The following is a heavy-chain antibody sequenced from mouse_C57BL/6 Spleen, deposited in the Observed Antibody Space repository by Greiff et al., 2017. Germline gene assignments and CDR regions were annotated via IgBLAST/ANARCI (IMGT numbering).Heavy chain of an antibody. J-gene: IGHJ4*01. V-gene: IGHV1-53*01. D-gene: IGHD2-4*01. CDR2: INPSNGGT. CDR3: ARWFDDDGDAYYYAMDY. CDR1: GYTFTSYW. Sequence: QVQLQQSGTELVKPGASVKLSCKASGYTFTSYWMHWVKQRPGQGLEWIGNINPSNGGTNYNEKFKSKATLTVDKSSSTAYMQLSSLTSEDSAVYDCARWFDDDGDAYYYAMDYWGQGTSVTVSS.